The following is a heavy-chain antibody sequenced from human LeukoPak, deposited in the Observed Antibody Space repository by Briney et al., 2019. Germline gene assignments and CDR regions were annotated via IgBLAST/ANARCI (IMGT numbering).Heavy chain of an antibody. CDR3: ARSFTTDPDAFDI. J-gene: IGHJ3*02. Sequence: GESLKISRKGSGYSFTSYWIGWVRQMPGKGLEWMGIIYPGDSDTRYSPSFQGQVTISADKSISTAYLQWSSLKASDTAMYYCARSFTTDPDAFDIWGQGTMVTVSS. D-gene: IGHD4-17*01. V-gene: IGHV5-51*01. CDR2: IYPGDSDT. CDR1: GYSFTSYW.